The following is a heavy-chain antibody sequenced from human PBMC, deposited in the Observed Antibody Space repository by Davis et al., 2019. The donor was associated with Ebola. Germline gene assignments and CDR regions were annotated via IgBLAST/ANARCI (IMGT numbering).Heavy chain of an antibody. Sequence: GESLKISCAASGFTFSSYAMHWVRQAPGKGLEWVAVISYDGSNKYYADSVKGRFTISRDNAKNSLYLQMNSLRAEDTALYYCAKDIGTTLGLGMDVWGKGTTVTVSS. CDR2: ISYDGSNK. CDR3: AKDIGTTLGLGMDV. D-gene: IGHD4-11*01. CDR1: GFTFSSYA. J-gene: IGHJ6*04. V-gene: IGHV3-30-3*01.